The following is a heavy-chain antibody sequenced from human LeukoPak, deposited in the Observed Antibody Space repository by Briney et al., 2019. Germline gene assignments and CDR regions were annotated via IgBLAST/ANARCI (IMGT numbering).Heavy chain of an antibody. CDR2: IYYSGST. V-gene: IGHV4-59*01. CDR1: GGSISSYY. J-gene: IGHJ4*02. D-gene: IGHD6-19*01. CDR3: ARGSSGSRDY. Sequence: SETLSLTCTVSGGSISSYYWSWIRQPPGKGPEWIGYIYYSGSTNYNPSLKSRVTISVDTSKNQFSLKLSSVTAADTAVYYCARGSSGSRDYWGQGTLVTVSS.